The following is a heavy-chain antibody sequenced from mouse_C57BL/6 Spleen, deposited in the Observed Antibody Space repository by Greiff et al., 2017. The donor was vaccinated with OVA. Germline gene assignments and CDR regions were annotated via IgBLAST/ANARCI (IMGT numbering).Heavy chain of an antibody. D-gene: IGHD4-1*01. CDR2: IWSGGST. CDR3: ARERERVLKLGQNAMDY. J-gene: IGHJ4*01. Sequence: VQRVESGPGLVQPSQSLSITCTVSGFSLTSYGVHWVRQSPGKGLEWLGVIWSGGSTDYNAAFISRLSISKDNSKSQVFFKINSLQADDTAIYYCARERERVLKLGQNAMDYWGQGTSVTVSS. CDR1: GFSLTSYG. V-gene: IGHV2-2*01.